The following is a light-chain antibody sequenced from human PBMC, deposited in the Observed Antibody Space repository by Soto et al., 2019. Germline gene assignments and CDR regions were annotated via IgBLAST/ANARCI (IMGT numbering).Light chain of an antibody. CDR3: SSYTSSSTLV. CDR1: SSDVGGYNY. V-gene: IGLV2-14*01. CDR2: DVS. J-gene: IGLJ2*01. Sequence: QSALTQPASVSGAPGPSITISCTGTSSDVGGYNYVSWYQQHPGKAPKLMIYDVSNRPSGVSNRFSGSKSGNTASLTNSGLQAEDEADYYCSSYTSSSTLVFGGRTQLTVL.